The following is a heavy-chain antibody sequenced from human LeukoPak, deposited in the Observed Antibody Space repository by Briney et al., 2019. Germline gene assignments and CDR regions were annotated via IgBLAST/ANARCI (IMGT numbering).Heavy chain of an antibody. J-gene: IGHJ6*03. CDR1: GFTFSSYA. V-gene: IGHV3-30*04. CDR2: ISYDGSNK. CDR3: ARDARPGSYYMDV. D-gene: IGHD6-6*01. Sequence: AGGSLRLSCAASGFTFSSYAMHWVHQAPGKGLEWVAVISYDGSNKYYADSVKGRFTISRDNSKNTLYLQMNSLRAEDTAVYYCARDARPGSYYMDVWGKGTTVTVSS.